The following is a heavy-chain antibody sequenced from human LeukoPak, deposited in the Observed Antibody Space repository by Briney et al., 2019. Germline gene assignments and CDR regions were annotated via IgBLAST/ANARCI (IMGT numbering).Heavy chain of an antibody. J-gene: IGHJ6*03. D-gene: IGHD3-9*01. CDR2: INHSGST. CDR1: GGSFSGYY. V-gene: IGHV4-34*01. Sequence: SETLSLTCAVYGGSFSGYYWSWIRQPPGKGLEWIGEINHSGSTNYSPSLKSRVTISVDTSKNQFSLKLSSVTAADTAVYYCARVPRIRYFDWAYYYYYYMDVWGKGTTVTVSS. CDR3: ARVPRIRYFDWAYYYYYYMDV.